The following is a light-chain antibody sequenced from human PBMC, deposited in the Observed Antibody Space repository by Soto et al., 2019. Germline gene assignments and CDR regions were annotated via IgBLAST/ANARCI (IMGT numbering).Light chain of an antibody. CDR2: DAS. Sequence: EIVLTQSPATLSLSPGERATLSCRTSQSVRSHLVWYQQKPGQAPRLLTYDASIRATGIPARFSGSGSGTDFPLTFCSLEPGAFAVYSCQHRAIWPINFGGGNKVEIK. CDR3: QHRAIWPIN. V-gene: IGKV3-11*01. J-gene: IGKJ4*01. CDR1: QSVRSH.